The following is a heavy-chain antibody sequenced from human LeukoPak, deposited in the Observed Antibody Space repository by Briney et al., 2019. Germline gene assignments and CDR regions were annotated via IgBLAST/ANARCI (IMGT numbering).Heavy chain of an antibody. D-gene: IGHD2-2*01. CDR3: ARDSPAANLDY. V-gene: IGHV3-7*01. CDR1: GFTFSSYW. Sequence: GSLRLSCAASGFTFSSYWMSWGRQAPGKGVEWVANIKQDGSEKYYVESVKGRFTISRDNAKNSLYLQMHSLRAEDTAVYYCARDSPAANLDYCGQGTLVTVPS. J-gene: IGHJ4*02. CDR2: IKQDGSEK.